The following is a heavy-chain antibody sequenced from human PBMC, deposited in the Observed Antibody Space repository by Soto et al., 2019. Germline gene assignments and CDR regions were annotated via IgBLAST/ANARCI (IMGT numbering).Heavy chain of an antibody. J-gene: IGHJ4*02. D-gene: IGHD6-6*01. CDR2: ISYDGSNK. Sequence: GGSLRLSCAASGFTFSSYGMHWVRQAPGKGLEWVAVISYDGSNKYYADSVKGRFTISRDNSKNTLYLQMNSLRAEDTAVYYCAKVSGYSSSSEFDYWGQGTLVTVSS. CDR3: AKVSGYSSSSEFDY. V-gene: IGHV3-30*18. CDR1: GFTFSSYG.